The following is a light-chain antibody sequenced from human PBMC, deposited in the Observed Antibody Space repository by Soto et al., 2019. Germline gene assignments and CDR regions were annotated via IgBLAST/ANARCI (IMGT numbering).Light chain of an antibody. Sequence: EIVLTQSPATLSLSPGERAAVSCRASQSVSSHLAWYQQKPGQAPRLLIYDASNRATGIPARFSGSGSGTEFTLTISSLEPEDFAVYYCQQRSNWPLFTFGPGTKVDIK. CDR2: DAS. V-gene: IGKV3-11*01. J-gene: IGKJ3*01. CDR1: QSVSSH. CDR3: QQRSNWPLFT.